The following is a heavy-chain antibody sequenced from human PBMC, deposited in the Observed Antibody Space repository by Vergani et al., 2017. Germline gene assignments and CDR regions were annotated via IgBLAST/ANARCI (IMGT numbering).Heavy chain of an antibody. D-gene: IGHD6-13*01. Sequence: EVQLLESGGGLVQPGGSLRLSCAASGFTFSSYAMSWVRQAPGKGLEWVSAISGSGGSTYYADSVKGRFTISRDNSKNTLYLQMNSLRAEDTALYYCAKDPGSIAAAPNHGMDVWGQGTTVTVSS. V-gene: IGHV3-23*01. J-gene: IGHJ6*02. CDR1: GFTFSSYA. CDR2: ISGSGGST. CDR3: AKDPGSIAAAPNHGMDV.